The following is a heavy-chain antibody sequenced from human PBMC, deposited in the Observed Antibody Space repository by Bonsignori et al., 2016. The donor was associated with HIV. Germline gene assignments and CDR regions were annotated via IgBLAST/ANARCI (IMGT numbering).Heavy chain of an antibody. D-gene: IGHD1-26*01. CDR3: ARHLQTRVGNDAFDI. V-gene: IGHV4-38-2*01. CDR1: GYSISSGYY. J-gene: IGHJ3*02. Sequence: SETLSLTCAVSGYSISSGYYWGWIRQPPGKGLEWIGKIYHSGSTYYNPPLQSRVTISLDTSKNQFSLKLTSVTAADTAVYYCARHLQTRVGNDAFDIWGQGTMVTVSS. CDR2: IYHSGST.